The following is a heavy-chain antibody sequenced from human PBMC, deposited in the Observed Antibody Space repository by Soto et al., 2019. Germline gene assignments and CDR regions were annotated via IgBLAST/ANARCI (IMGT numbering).Heavy chain of an antibody. CDR3: ARDIGSFAYGEGY. CDR1: GGSINSYW. CDR2: VYSSGTT. V-gene: IGHV4-4*07. D-gene: IGHD3-10*01. J-gene: IGHJ4*02. Sequence: SETLSLSCSVSGGSINSYWWSWIRQPAGKGLEWIGRVYSSGTTDYNPSLNSRATMSVETSKNQFSLKLSSVTAADTAVYYCARDIGSFAYGEGYWGQGIQVTVSS.